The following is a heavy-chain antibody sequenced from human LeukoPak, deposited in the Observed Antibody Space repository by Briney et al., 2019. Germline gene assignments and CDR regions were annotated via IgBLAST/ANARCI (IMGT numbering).Heavy chain of an antibody. CDR1: GYTFTSYY. V-gene: IGHV1-18*04. CDR2: ISAYNGNT. J-gene: IGHJ4*02. D-gene: IGHD2-2*02. Sequence: ASVKVSCKASGYTFTSYYMHWVRQDPGQGLEWMGWISAYNGNTNYAQKLQGRVTMTTDTSTSAAYMELRSLRSDDTAVYYCASHRYCSSTSCYTYDYWGQGTLVTVSS. CDR3: ASHRYCSSTSCYTYDY.